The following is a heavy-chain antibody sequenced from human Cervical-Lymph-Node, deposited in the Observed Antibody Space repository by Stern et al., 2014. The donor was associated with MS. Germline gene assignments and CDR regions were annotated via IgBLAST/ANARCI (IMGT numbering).Heavy chain of an antibody. Sequence: MQLVESGGGVVQPGKSLRLSCAASGFTFSSYGMHWVRQAPGKGLEWVAVIWYDGTNKYAADSLKGRFTISRDNSKSTVYLQMNSLRAEDSAVYYCATYSSSWFSFDHWGQGTLVTVSS. CDR2: IWYDGTNK. V-gene: IGHV3-33*01. CDR3: ATYSSSWFSFDH. D-gene: IGHD6-13*01. J-gene: IGHJ4*02. CDR1: GFTFSSYG.